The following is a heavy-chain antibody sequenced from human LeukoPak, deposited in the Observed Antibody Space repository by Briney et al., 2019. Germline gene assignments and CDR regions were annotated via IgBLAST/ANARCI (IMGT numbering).Heavy chain of an antibody. CDR3: AKDRYSGSYPYYDY. Sequence: GGSLRLSCAASGFTFSSYAMSWVRQAPGKGLEWVSAISGSGGSTYYADSVKGRFTISRDNSKKRLYLQMNSLRGEETAVYYCAKDRYSGSYPYYDYWGQGPLVTVSS. J-gene: IGHJ4*02. CDR1: GFTFSSYA. V-gene: IGHV3-23*01. D-gene: IGHD3-10*01. CDR2: ISGSGGST.